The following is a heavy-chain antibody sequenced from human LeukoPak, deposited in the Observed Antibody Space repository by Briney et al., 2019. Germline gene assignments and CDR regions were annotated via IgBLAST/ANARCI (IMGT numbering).Heavy chain of an antibody. CDR1: GGSIGSYY. CDR2: IYYTGST. V-gene: IGHV4-59*01. CDR3: ARGVYIAAAQYGY. J-gene: IGHJ4*02. Sequence: SETLSLTCNVSGGSIGSYYWSRLRQPPGKGLEWIAYIYYTGSTNYNPSLKSRVTMSVDTSENQFSLKLSSVTAADTAVYYCARGVYIAAAQYGYWGQGTLVTVSS. D-gene: IGHD6-13*01.